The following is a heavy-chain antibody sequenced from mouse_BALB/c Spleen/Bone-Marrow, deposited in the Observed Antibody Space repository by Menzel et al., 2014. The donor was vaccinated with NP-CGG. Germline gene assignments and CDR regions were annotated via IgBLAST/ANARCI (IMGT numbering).Heavy chain of an antibody. D-gene: IGHD2-1*01. CDR2: INPSTGYT. V-gene: IGHV1-7*01. J-gene: IGHJ4*01. CDR3: ARGNPLYAMDY. Sequence: VQLQQSGAELAKPGASVKMSCKASGYTFTSYWMHWVKQRPGQGLEWIGYINPSTGYTDYNQKFNDKATLTADKSSSXAXXXXXSLTAKDSAVYYCARGNPLYAMDYWGQGTSVTVSS. CDR1: GYTFTSYW.